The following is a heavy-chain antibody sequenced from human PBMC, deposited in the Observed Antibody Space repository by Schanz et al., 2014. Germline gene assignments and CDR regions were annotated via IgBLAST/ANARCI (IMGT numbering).Heavy chain of an antibody. Sequence: QVQLVESGGGVVQPGRSLRLSCAGSGFSFSGFGMHWVRQAPGKGLEWVAVISLDGSNQYYADSVKGRFTISRDDSKNTLYLQMNSLRPEDTAVYYCAKEDRNHNSDYVYWGQGTLVTVSS. V-gene: IGHV3-30*18. CDR3: AKEDRNHNSDYVY. CDR2: ISLDGSNQ. J-gene: IGHJ4*02. CDR1: GFSFSGFG. D-gene: IGHD3-22*01.